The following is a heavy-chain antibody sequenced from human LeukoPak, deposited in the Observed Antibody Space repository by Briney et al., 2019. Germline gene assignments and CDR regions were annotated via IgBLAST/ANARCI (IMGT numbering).Heavy chain of an antibody. J-gene: IGHJ4*02. CDR2: ISGSGSTI. V-gene: IGHV3-48*04. Sequence: GGSLRLSCAASGFTFSSYAMSWVRQAPGKGLEWVSAISGSGSTIYYADSVKGRFTISRDNTKNSLYLQMNSLRAEDTAVYYCARSHYYYHPPPFYYFDYWGQGTLVTVSS. D-gene: IGHD1-26*01. CDR1: GFTFSSYA. CDR3: ARSHYYYHPPPFYYFDY.